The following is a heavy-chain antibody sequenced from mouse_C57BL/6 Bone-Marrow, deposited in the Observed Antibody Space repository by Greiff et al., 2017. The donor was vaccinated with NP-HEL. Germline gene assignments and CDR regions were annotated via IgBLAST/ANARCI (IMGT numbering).Heavy chain of an antibody. CDR1: GYTFTNYW. CDR2: IYPGGGYT. D-gene: IGHD2-5*01. J-gene: IGHJ3*01. Sequence: VQLQESGAELVRPGTSVKMSCKASGYTFTNYWIGWAKQRPGHGLEWIGDIYPGGGYTNYNEKFKGKATLTADKSSSTAYMQFSSLTSEDSAIYYCALYYSNYLGFAYWGQGTLVTVSA. V-gene: IGHV1-63*01. CDR3: ALYYSNYLGFAY.